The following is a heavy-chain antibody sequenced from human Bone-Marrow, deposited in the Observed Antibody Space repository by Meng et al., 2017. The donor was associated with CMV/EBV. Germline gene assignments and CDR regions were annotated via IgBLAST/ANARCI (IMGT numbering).Heavy chain of an antibody. D-gene: IGHD6-19*01. CDR1: GGSFSGYY. Sequence: GSLRLSCAVYGGSFSGYYWSWIRQPPGKGLEWIGEINHSGSTNYNPSLKSRVTISVDMSKNQFSLKLSSVTAADTAVYYCARGHPSSSGWYRDYWGQGTLVTVSS. CDR3: ARGHPSSSGWYRDY. J-gene: IGHJ4*02. V-gene: IGHV4-34*01. CDR2: INHSGST.